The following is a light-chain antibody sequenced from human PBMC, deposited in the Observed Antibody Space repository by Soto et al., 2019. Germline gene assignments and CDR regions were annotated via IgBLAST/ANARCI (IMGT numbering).Light chain of an antibody. J-gene: IGKJ2*01. CDR2: GAS. Sequence: EIVLTQSPGTLSLSPGERATLSCRASQSVRSNYLAWYQQKPGQAPRLLIYGASSRATGLPDRFSGTGSGTAFILTISRLEPEEFAVDYCYQHGGSPYTFGQGTKLEIK. CDR3: YQHGGSPYT. V-gene: IGKV3-20*01. CDR1: QSVRSNY.